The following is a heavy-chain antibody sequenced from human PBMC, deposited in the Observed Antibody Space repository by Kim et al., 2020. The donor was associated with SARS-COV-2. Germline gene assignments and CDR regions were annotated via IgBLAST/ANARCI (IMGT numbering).Heavy chain of an antibody. D-gene: IGHD1-26*01. CDR3: AEAVGPTRNDY. V-gene: IGHV3-74*01. J-gene: IGHJ4*02. Sequence: NYADSVKGRFTISRDNAKNIVYLQMNSLRAEDTAVYFCAEAVGPTRNDYWGRGTLVTVSS.